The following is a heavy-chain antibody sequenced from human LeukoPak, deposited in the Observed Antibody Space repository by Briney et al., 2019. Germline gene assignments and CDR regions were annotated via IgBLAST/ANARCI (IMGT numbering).Heavy chain of an antibody. CDR1: GLTFDIYA. V-gene: IGHV3-23*01. CDR3: AKATYSSGFNLYCDS. J-gene: IGHJ4*02. Sequence: GGSLRLSCAASGLTFDIYAMSWVRQAPGKGLEWVSTISGSGYNTYHADSVKGRFTISRDNSKNTLFLQMNSLRAEDTAIYYCAKATYSSGFNLYCDSWGQGTLVTVSS. CDR2: ISGSGYNT. D-gene: IGHD6-25*01.